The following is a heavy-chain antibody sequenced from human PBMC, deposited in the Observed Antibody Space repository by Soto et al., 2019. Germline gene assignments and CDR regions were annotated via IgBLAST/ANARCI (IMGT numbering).Heavy chain of an antibody. CDR3: ARGWGYDSTDYYYAY. V-gene: IGHV1-69*01. CDR2: SIPIFGTA. Sequence: QVQLVQSGAEVRKPGSSVRVSCKASGGSFNRHTISWVRQAPGQGLEWMGGSIPIFGTANHAQKFQGRVTFSADESTNTVYVELSSLRSDETAIYYCARGWGYDSTDYYYAYWGQGTLVIVAS. J-gene: IGHJ4*02. D-gene: IGHD3-22*01. CDR1: GGSFNRHT.